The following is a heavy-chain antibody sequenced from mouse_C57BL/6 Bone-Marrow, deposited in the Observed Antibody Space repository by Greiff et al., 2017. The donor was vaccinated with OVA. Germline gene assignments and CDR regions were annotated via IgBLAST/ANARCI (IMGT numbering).Heavy chain of an antibody. CDR3: ARALHYYGSSWFAY. Sequence: EVMLVESGGGLVKPGGSLKLSCAASGFTFSSYAMSWVRQTPEKRLEWVATISDGGSYTYYPDNVKGRFTISRDNAKNNLYLQMSHLKSEDTAMDYCARALHYYGSSWFAYWGQGTLVTVSA. CDR1: GFTFSSYA. CDR2: ISDGGSYT. V-gene: IGHV5-4*03. J-gene: IGHJ3*01. D-gene: IGHD1-1*01.